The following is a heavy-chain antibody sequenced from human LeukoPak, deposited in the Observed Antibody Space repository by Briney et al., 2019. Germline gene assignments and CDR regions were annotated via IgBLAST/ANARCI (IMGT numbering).Heavy chain of an antibody. D-gene: IGHD3-9*01. CDR3: GRGLTVTVAKYYFDY. V-gene: IGHV3-49*04. CDR2: IRSKIYGGAA. CDR1: GFAFADYG. J-gene: IGHJ4*02. Sequence: GGSLRLSCITAGFAFADYGLTWVRRAPGKGLEWVSFIRSKIYGGAAEHAASVRGRFSISRDDSKSIVYLQMNGLNTEDTAVYFCGRGLTVTVAKYYFDYWGQGTLVTVSS.